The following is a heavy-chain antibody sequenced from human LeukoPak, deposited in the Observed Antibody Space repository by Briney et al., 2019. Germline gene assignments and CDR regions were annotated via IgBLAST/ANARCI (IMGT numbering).Heavy chain of an antibody. J-gene: IGHJ6*02. CDR1: GGSFSGYY. CDR3: ASPSGYGMDV. Sequence: SETLSLTCAVYGGSFSGYYWSWIRQPPGKGLEWIGEINHSGSTNYNPSLKSRVTISVDTSKNQFSLELSSVTAADTAVYYCASPSGYGMDVWGQGTTVTVSS. D-gene: IGHD6-6*01. CDR2: INHSGST. V-gene: IGHV4-34*01.